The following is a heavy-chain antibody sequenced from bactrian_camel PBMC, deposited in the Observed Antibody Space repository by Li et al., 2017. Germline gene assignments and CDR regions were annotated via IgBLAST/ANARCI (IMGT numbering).Heavy chain of an antibody. CDR2: FYEPNNST. D-gene: IGHD1*01. J-gene: IGHJ4*01. Sequence: HVQLVESGGGSVQPGGSLRLSSVVSEAIFSRDNMGWLRQAPGKEREGVASFYEPNNSTYYADSVKGRFTISHDNAKRTLYLQMNSLKPEDTAMYYCAADPFSEPGACGRVTRPDFDAWDQGNQVSWGQGTQVTVS. CDR1: EAIFSRDN. V-gene: IGHV3-2*01. CDR3: AADPFSEPGACGRVTRPDFDAWDQGNQVS.